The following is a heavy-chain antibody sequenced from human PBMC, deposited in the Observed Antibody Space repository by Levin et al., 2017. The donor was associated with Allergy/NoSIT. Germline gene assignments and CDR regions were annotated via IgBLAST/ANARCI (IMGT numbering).Heavy chain of an antibody. D-gene: IGHD4-17*01. Sequence: GGSLRLSCAASGFTFYSYSMNWVRQAPWKGLEWVSYISSISTTIYYADSVKGRFTISRDNAKNSLYLQMNSLRDEDTAVYYCARHMTTVTTAAYDGLDVWGQGTTVTVSS. CDR3: ARHMTTVTTAAYDGLDV. CDR2: ISSISTTI. CDR1: GFTFYSYS. V-gene: IGHV3-48*02. J-gene: IGHJ6*02.